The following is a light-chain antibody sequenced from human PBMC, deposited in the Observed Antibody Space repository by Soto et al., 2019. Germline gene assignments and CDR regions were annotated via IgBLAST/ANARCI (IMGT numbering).Light chain of an antibody. Sequence: QSALTQPASVSGSPGQSITISCTGTSSDVGGYNYVSWYQQHPGKAPKLMIYEVSNRPSGVSNRLSGSKSGNTASLTISGLQAEDEADYYCSAYTSSSTLVFGTGTPLTVL. CDR1: SSDVGGYNY. CDR2: EVS. CDR3: SAYTSSSTLV. V-gene: IGLV2-14*01. J-gene: IGLJ7*01.